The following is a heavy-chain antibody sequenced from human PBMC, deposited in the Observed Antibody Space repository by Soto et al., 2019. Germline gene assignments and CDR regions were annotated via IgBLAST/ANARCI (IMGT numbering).Heavy chain of an antibody. CDR2: IIPIFGTA. D-gene: IGHD2-2*01. J-gene: IGHJ6*02. Sequence: SVKVSCKASGGTFSSYAISWVRQAPGQGLEWMGGIIPIFGTANYAQKFQGRVTITADESTSTAYMELSSLRSEDTAVYYCARDSNIVVVPAAIPYYYYYYGMDVWGQGTTVTVSS. CDR1: GGTFSSYA. CDR3: ARDSNIVVVPAAIPYYYYYYGMDV. V-gene: IGHV1-69*13.